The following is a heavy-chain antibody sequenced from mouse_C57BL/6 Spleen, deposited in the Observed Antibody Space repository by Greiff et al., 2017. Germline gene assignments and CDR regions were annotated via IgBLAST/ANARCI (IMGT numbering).Heavy chain of an antibody. J-gene: IGHJ1*03. V-gene: IGHV5-6*02. Sequence: EVKLVESGGDLVKPGGSLKLSCAASGFTFSSYGMSWVRQTPDKRLEWVATISSGGSYTYSPDSVKGRFTISRVNAKNTLYLQMSSLKSEDTAMYYCARHDGGYFDVWGTGTTVTVSS. CDR2: ISSGGSYT. CDR3: ARHDGGYFDV. CDR1: GFTFSSYG.